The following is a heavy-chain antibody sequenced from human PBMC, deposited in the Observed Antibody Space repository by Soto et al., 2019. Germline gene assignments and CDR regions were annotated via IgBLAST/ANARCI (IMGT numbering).Heavy chain of an antibody. J-gene: IGHJ4*02. Sequence: VQLVPSGAEVKKPGASVTVACKASGYTFTSYGISWVRQAPGQGLAGMGWISAYNGNTHYAQKLQGRVTMTTDTPTSTAYSELRSLRSDDTAVYYGERDVGGRYTYWGQGTLVTVSS. D-gene: IGHD6-19*01. CDR2: ISAYNGNT. CDR3: ERDVGGRYTY. CDR1: GYTFTSYG. V-gene: IGHV1-18*01.